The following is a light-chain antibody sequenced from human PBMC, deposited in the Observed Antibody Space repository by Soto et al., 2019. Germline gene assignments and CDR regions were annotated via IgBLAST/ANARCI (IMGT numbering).Light chain of an antibody. CDR1: QSVSSY. V-gene: IGKV3-11*01. CDR3: QQQTYLLIP. CDR2: DAA. J-gene: IGKJ5*01. Sequence: IEVTQSRATVSMPQGVRATLSCRAGQSVSSYLCCYQQKPVQAPRLLIYDAANRATVIPARFSGSGSGTDFTLTIVSLQAEDVTVYYSQQQTYLLIPFGEGTRLEIK.